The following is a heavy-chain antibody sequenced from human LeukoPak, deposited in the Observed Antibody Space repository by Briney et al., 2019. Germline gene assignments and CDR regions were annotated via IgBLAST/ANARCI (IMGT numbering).Heavy chain of an antibody. CDR2: IYYSGST. D-gene: IGHD6-19*01. V-gene: IGHV4-59*01. CDR3: AREAQWLVYDAFDI. J-gene: IGHJ3*02. CDR1: GGSISSYY. Sequence: SETLSLTCTVSGGSISSYYWSWIRQPPGKGLEWIGYIYYSGSTNYNPSLKSRVTISVDTSKNQFSLKLSSVTAADTAVYYCAREAQWLVYDAFDIWGQGTMVTVSS.